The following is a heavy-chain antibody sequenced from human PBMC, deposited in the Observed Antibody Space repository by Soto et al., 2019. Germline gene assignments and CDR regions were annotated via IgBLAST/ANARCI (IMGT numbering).Heavy chain of an antibody. Sequence: GGSLRLSCTASGFTFSSYGMRWVRQAPGKGLEWVAFIFYDGRNEYYADSVKGRFTISRANSKSTLYLQMNSLRPEDTAVYYCAKYCSSAICYIGSFDIWGQGTMVTVSS. D-gene: IGHD2-2*02. CDR2: IFYDGRNE. CDR3: AKYCSSAICYIGSFDI. V-gene: IGHV3-30*02. J-gene: IGHJ3*02. CDR1: GFTFSSYG.